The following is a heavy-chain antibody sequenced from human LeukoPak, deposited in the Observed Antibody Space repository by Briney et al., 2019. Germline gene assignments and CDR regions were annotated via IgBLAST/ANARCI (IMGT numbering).Heavy chain of an antibody. CDR3: VRNSYDSSGYYPLDY. D-gene: IGHD3-22*01. Sequence: SETLSLTCTVSGGSISSYYWSWIRQPAGKGLEWIGRTHTSGSTNYNPSLKSRVTMSVDTSKNQFSLKLSSVTAADTALYYCVRNSYDSSGYYPLDYWGQGTLVTVSS. CDR1: GGSISSYY. V-gene: IGHV4-4*07. CDR2: THTSGST. J-gene: IGHJ4*02.